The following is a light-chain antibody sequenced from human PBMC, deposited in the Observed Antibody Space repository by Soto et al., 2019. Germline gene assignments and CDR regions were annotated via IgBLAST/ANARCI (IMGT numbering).Light chain of an antibody. CDR3: QQYNEWPLT. J-gene: IGKJ4*01. CDR1: QSVSTD. V-gene: IGKV3-15*01. CDR2: GAS. Sequence: ELVMTQSPATLSVSPGERASLSCRASQSVSTDLAWYQQKPAQAPRLLIYGASTRATGIPARFSGGGSGTEFTLTISSLQSADFAVYYCQQYNEWPLTFGGGTKVDIK.